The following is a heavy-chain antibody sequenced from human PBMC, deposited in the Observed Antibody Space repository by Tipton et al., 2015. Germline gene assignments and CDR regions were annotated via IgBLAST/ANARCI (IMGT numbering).Heavy chain of an antibody. V-gene: IGHV4-34*01. CDR2: INHSGGT. J-gene: IGHJ4*02. CDR1: GGSFSGYY. CDR3: AGPRGMPAIFGLPWDYYFDY. Sequence: AGLVKPSETLSLTCAVYGGSFSGYYWTWIRQPPGKGLEWIGEINHSGGTKYNPSLKSRVTMSVDTSKKQFSLKLDSVTAADTAVYYCAGPRGMPAIFGLPWDYYFDYWGQGALVTVSS. D-gene: IGHD3-3*01.